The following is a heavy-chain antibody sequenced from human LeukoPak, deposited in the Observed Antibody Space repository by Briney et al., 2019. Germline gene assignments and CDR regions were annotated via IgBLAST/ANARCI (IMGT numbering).Heavy chain of an antibody. V-gene: IGHV3-30*18. Sequence: GGSLRLSCAASGFTFSSYGMHWVRQAPGKGLEWVAVITYDGSNKYYADSVKGRFTISRDNSKNTLYLQMNSLRAEDTAVYYCAKDLESVYSLDAFDIWGQGRMVTVSS. D-gene: IGHD1-26*01. J-gene: IGHJ3*02. CDR3: AKDLESVYSLDAFDI. CDR2: ITYDGSNK. CDR1: GFTFSSYG.